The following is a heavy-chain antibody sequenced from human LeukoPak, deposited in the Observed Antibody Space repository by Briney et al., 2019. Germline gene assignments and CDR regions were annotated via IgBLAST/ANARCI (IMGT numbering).Heavy chain of an antibody. CDR2: IYYSGST. V-gene: IGHV4-59*01. CDR3: AREAQTIQLWLGAFDI. D-gene: IGHD5-18*01. Sequence: SETLSLTCTVSGGSISSYYWSWIRQPPGKGLEWIGYIYYSGSTNYNPSLKSRVTISVDTSKNQFSLKLSSVTAADTAVYYCAREAQTIQLWLGAFDIWGQGTMVTVSS. J-gene: IGHJ3*02. CDR1: GGSISSYY.